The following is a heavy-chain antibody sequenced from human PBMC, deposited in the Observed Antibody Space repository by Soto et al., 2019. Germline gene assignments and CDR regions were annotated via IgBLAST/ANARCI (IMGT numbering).Heavy chain of an antibody. CDR1: GGSISSYY. J-gene: IGHJ5*02. CDR2: IYYSGST. Sequence: SETLSLTCTVSGGSISSYYWSWIRQPPGKGLEWIGYIYYSGSTNYNPSLKSRVTISVDTSKNQFSLKLSSVTAADTAVYYCARQHWRLRHRWIDPWGQGTLVTRSS. D-gene: IGHD2-2*03. CDR3: ARQHWRLRHRWIDP. V-gene: IGHV4-59*08.